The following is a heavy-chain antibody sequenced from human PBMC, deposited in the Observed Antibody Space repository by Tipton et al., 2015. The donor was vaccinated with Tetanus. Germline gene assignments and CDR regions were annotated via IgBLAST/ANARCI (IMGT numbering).Heavy chain of an antibody. J-gene: IGHJ6*02. CDR2: IKYDGSEK. V-gene: IGHV3-7*01. CDR1: GFTFSDNW. D-gene: IGHD3-16*01. CDR3: ARDYTSYYAYYGMDV. Sequence: SLRLSCAASGFTFSDNWMSWVRQAPGKGLEWVANIKYDGSEKYYVDYVKGRFTVSRDNAKNSLYLQLNSLRAEDTAVYYCARDYTSYYAYYGMDVWGQGTTVTVSS.